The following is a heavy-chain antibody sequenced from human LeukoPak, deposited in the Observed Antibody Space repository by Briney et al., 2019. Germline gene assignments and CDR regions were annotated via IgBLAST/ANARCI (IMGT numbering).Heavy chain of an antibody. CDR3: ASDGSPDYYGSGSYNY. D-gene: IGHD3-10*01. J-gene: IGHJ4*02. Sequence: PGGSLRLSCAASGFTFSSYWMSWVRQAPGKGLEWVANIKQDGSEKYYVDSVKGRFTISRDNAKNSLYLQMKSLRAEDTAVYYCASDGSPDYYGSGSYNYWGQGTLVTVSS. CDR1: GFTFSSYW. V-gene: IGHV3-7*01. CDR2: IKQDGSEK.